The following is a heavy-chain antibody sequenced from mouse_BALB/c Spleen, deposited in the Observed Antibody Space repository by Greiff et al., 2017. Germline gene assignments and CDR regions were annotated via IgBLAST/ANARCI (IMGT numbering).Heavy chain of an antibody. J-gene: IGHJ3*01. CDR1: GYTFTSYW. Sequence: EVQLQQSGTVLARPGASVKMSCKASGYTFTSYWMHWVKQRPGQGLEWIGAIYPGNSDTSYNQKFKGKAKLTAVTSTSTAYMELSSLTNEDSAVYYCTRWQRGMDYGAWFAYWGQGTLVTVSA. CDR2: IYPGNSDT. D-gene: IGHD2-4*01. V-gene: IGHV1-5*01. CDR3: TRWQRGMDYGAWFAY.